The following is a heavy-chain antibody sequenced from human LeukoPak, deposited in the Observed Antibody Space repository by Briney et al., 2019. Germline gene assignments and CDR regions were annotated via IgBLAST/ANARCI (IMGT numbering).Heavy chain of an antibody. V-gene: IGHV3-30*19. D-gene: IGHD3-10*01. CDR3: ARDIGYGNDY. J-gene: IGHJ4*02. Sequence: PGGSLRLSCVASGFIFSTYGLHWVRQSPGRGLEWVAVIWYDGSQRYYADSVKGRFTISRDNSKNTLYLQMNSLRAEDTAVYYCARDIGYGNDYWGQGTLVTVSS. CDR2: IWYDGSQR. CDR1: GFIFSTYG.